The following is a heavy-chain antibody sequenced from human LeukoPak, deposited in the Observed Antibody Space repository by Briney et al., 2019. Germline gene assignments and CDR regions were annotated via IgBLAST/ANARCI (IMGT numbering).Heavy chain of an antibody. D-gene: IGHD1-26*01. CDR1: EFTFSRYG. CDR3: AKDFIAMSDWEPLGY. J-gene: IGHJ4*02. CDR2: IRYDGNNK. V-gene: IGHV3-30*02. Sequence: GGSLRLSCAASEFTFSRYGMHWVRQAPGKGLEWVAFIRYDGNNKYYADSVKGRFTISRDNSKNTLYLQMNSLRDEDTAVYYCAKDFIAMSDWEPLGYWGQGILVTVSS.